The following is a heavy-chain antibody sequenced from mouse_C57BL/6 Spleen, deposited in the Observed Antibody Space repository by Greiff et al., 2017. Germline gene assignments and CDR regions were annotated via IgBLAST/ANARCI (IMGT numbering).Heavy chain of an antibody. J-gene: IGHJ1*03. CDR1: GYTFTDYY. Sequence: VQLMESGAELVRPGASVKLSCKASGYTFTDYYINWVKQRPGQGLEWIARIYPGSGNTYYNEKFKGKATLTAEKSSSTAYMQLSSLTSEDSAVYFCAREVLLLRYFDVWGTGTTVTVSS. D-gene: IGHD1-1*01. CDR3: AREVLLLRYFDV. V-gene: IGHV1-76*01. CDR2: IYPGSGNT.